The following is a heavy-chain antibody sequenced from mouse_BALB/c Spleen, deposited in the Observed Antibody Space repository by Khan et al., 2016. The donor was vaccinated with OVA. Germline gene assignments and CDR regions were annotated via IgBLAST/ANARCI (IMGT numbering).Heavy chain of an antibody. V-gene: IGHV1-9*01. CDR2: ILPGRGNS. CDR1: GYTFSSYW. D-gene: IGHD4-1*01. CDR3: ASGAGTTFGMDY. J-gene: IGHJ4*01. Sequence: QVQLQQSGVELMKPGASVKISCKATGYTFSSYWIEWVKQRPGHGLEWIGEILPGRGNSNYNEKFKGKATFTADTSSNIAYMQLNSLTSEDSAVYYCASGAGTTFGMDYWGQGTPVTVSS.